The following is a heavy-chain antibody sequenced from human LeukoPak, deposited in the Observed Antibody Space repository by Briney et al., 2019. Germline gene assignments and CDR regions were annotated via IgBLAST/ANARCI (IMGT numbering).Heavy chain of an antibody. D-gene: IGHD1-20*01. V-gene: IGHV1-69*13. CDR3: ARRALSLGGTPGNWFES. J-gene: IGHJ5*01. CDR2: IIPILGTA. CDR1: GGSFTIYG. Sequence: SVKVSCKSSGGSFTIYGINWVRQVPGQGLEWMGAIIPILGTADYAQKFQGRVTITADGSTTTGYMDLSRLTSEDTAVYYCARRALSLGGTPGNWFESWGQGTLVTVSS.